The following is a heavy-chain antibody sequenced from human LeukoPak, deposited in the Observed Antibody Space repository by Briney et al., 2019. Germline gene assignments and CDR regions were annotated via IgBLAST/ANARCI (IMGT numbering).Heavy chain of an antibody. V-gene: IGHV5-51*01. Sequence: GESLKISCKGSGYTFSIYWIGWVRQMPGKGLEWMGIIYPDDSDTRYSPSFQGQVTISADKSTNTAFLQWSSLKASDTAMYYCARLDVDVVQGGHFYFHYWGQGTLVTVS. D-gene: IGHD2-21*01. CDR2: IYPDDSDT. CDR1: GYTFSIYW. J-gene: IGHJ4*02. CDR3: ARLDVDVVQGGHFYFHY.